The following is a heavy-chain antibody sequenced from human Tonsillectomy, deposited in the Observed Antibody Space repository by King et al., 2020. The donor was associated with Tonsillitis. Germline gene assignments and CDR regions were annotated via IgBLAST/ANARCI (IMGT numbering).Heavy chain of an antibody. CDR1: GYSFTSYW. Sequence: VQLVQSGAEVKKPGESLKISCKGSGYSFTSYWIGWVRQMPGKGLEWMGIIYPGDSDNRYSPSFKGQITISADKSISTAYLQWSSLKASDTARYYCGARAWVYCGSSCYFPGAFDIWGQGTMVTVSS. CDR2: IYPGDSDN. CDR3: GARAWVYCGSSCYFPGAFDI. V-gene: IGHV5-51*01. J-gene: IGHJ3*02. D-gene: IGHD3-22*01.